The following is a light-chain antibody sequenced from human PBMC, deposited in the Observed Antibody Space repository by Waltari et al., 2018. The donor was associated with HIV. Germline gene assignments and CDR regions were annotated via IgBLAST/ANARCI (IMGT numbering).Light chain of an antibody. CDR2: EDS. V-gene: IGLV3-10*01. CDR1: ALTAKY. Sequence: SYELTQPHPVSVSAGQTARITCSGDALTAKYAYWYQQKSGQAPVLVIFEDSKRPSGIPDRFSGSSSGTMATLTISGAQVEDEADYYCYSTASSSNPLFGGGTKLTVL. CDR3: YSTASSSNPL. J-gene: IGLJ2*01.